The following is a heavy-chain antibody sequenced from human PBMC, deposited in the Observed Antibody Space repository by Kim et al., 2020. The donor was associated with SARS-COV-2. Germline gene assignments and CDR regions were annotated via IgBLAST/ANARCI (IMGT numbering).Heavy chain of an antibody. CDR2: IYSSGSP. J-gene: IGHJ4*01. V-gene: IGHV4-59*13. Sequence: SETLSLTCTVSGGSISSYYWSWIRQPPGKGLEWIGYIYSSGSPNYNPSLKRRVTISVETSKTQFSLTLSSVTAAATAAYYCSSIAVAGTTLDYWDHGSL. D-gene: IGHD6-19*01. CDR3: SSIAVAGTTLDY. CDR1: GGSISSYY.